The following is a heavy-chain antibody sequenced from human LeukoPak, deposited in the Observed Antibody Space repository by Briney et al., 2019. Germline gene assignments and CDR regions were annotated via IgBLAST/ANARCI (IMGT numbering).Heavy chain of an antibody. CDR1: GFTFSSYA. D-gene: IGHD1-20*01. J-gene: IGHJ3*02. V-gene: IGHV3-23*01. CDR2: ISSSGGST. CDR3: AKALTGTKAFDI. Sequence: SGGSLRLSCAASGFTFSSYAMNWVRQAPGKGLEWVSHISSSGGSTYYAGSVKGRFTISRDTSKNTLYLQMNSLRAEDTAVYYCAKALTGTKAFDIWGQGTMVTVSS.